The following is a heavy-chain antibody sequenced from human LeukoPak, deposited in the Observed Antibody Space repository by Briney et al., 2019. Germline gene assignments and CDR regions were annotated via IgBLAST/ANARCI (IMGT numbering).Heavy chain of an antibody. CDR2: ISGRGGHT. V-gene: IGHV3-23*01. CDR1: GFTFTSYA. D-gene: IGHD5-18*01. J-gene: IGHJ2*01. Sequence: GGSLRLSCEASGFTFTSYAMTWVRQAPGKGLEWVSGISGRGGHTYNADSVEGRFTISRDNSKNTVSLQLSSLRVEDTAVYFCAKDREDSAMISGVFDLWGRGTLVTVSS. CDR3: AKDREDSAMISGVFDL.